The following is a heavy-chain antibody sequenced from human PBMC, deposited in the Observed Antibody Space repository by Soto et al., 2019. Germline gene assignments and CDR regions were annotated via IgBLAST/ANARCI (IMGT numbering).Heavy chain of an antibody. J-gene: IGHJ4*02. CDR2: IDPSDSYT. CDR3: ARLEGNYYDSSGMAY. CDR1: GYSFTSYW. Sequence: LGESLKISCKGSGYSFTSYWISWVRQMPGKGLEWMWRIDPSDSYTNYSQSFQGNVTISADKSISTAYLQWSSLKASDTAMYYCARLEGNYYDSSGMAYGGQGTLVTVYS. D-gene: IGHD3-22*01. V-gene: IGHV5-10-1*01.